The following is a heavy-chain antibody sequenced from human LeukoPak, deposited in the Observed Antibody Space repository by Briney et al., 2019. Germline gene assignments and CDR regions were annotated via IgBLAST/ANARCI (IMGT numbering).Heavy chain of an antibody. V-gene: IGHV3-9*01. CDR2: ISWNSGSI. J-gene: IGHJ4*02. CDR1: GFTFDDYA. CDR3: AKDPAVAGFSYYFDY. Sequence: GRSLRLSCAASGFTFDDYAMHWVRQAPGKGLEWVSGISWNSGSIGYADSVKGRFTISRDNAKNSLYLQMNSLRAEDTALYYCAKDPAVAGFSYYFDYWGQGTLVTVSS. D-gene: IGHD6-19*01.